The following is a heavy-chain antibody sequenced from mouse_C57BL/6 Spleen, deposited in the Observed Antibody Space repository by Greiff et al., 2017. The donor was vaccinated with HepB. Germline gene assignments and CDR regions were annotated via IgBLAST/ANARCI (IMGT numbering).Heavy chain of an antibody. CDR2: IYPRSGNT. CDR1: GYTFTSYG. Sequence: QVTLKVSGAELARPGASVKLSCKASGYTFTSYGISWVKQRTGQGLEWIGEIYPRSGNTYYNEKFKGKATLTADKSSSTAYMELRSLTSEDSAVYFCASSQLRDSDYYAMDYWGQGTSVTVSS. CDR3: ASSQLRDSDYYAMDY. V-gene: IGHV1-81*01. D-gene: IGHD1-1*01. J-gene: IGHJ4*01.